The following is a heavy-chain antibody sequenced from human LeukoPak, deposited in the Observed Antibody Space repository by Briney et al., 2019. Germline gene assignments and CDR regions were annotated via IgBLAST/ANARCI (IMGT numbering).Heavy chain of an antibody. D-gene: IGHD3-22*01. J-gene: IGHJ4*02. CDR1: SGSISSSNW. Sequence: SGTLSLTCAVSSGSISSSNWWSWVRQPPGKGLEWIGEMYLSGTTHSNPSVKSRVTISIDKSKNQFFLNLSSVTAADTAVYYCAGLVGRYSSGLYYYYFDYWGQGTLVTVSS. CDR3: AGLVGRYSSGLYYYYFDY. CDR2: MYLSGTT. V-gene: IGHV4-4*02.